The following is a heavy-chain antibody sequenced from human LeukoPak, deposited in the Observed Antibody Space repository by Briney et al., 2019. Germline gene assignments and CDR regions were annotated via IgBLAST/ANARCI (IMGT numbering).Heavy chain of an antibody. Sequence: PGGSLRLSCAASGFTFSSYAMSRVRQAPGKGLEWVANTNQDGSRKKYVDSVRGRFTVSRDNAKNSVYLQMNSLGVEDTAIYYCARDSGWTFDSWGQGTLVTVSS. CDR3: ARDSGWTFDS. CDR2: TNQDGSRK. V-gene: IGHV3-7*01. CDR1: GFTFSSYA. D-gene: IGHD6-19*01. J-gene: IGHJ4*02.